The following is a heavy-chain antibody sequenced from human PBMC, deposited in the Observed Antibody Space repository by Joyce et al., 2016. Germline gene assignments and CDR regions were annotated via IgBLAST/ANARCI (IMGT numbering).Heavy chain of an antibody. CDR1: GFTFGAYG. CDR2: MTTDGRAK. CDR3: ARDGSHYEVDD. Sequence: QVQLVESGGGVVQPGGSLRLSCVAAGFTFGAYGMHWVRQAPGKGLEWVAFMTTDGRAKYYADSVKGRLTISRVNSQSTLYAQMNSLRVEDTAVYYCARDGSHYEVDDWGQGTLVTVSS. V-gene: IGHV3-30*02. J-gene: IGHJ4*02. D-gene: IGHD1-26*01.